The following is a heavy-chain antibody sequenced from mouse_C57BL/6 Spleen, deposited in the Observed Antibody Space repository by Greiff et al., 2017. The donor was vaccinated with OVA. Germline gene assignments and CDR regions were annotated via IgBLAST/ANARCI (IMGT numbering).Heavy chain of an antibody. J-gene: IGHJ4*01. D-gene: IGHD3-2*02. CDR2: IYPGDGDT. CDR1: GYAFSSYW. V-gene: IGHV1-80*01. Sequence: VQLQQSGAELVKPGASVKISCKASGYAFSSYWMNWVKQRPGKGLEWIGQIYPGDGDTNYNGKFKGKATLTADKSSSTASMQLSSLTSEDSAVYFCATDSSGYSAMDYWGQGTSVTVSS. CDR3: ATDSSGYSAMDY.